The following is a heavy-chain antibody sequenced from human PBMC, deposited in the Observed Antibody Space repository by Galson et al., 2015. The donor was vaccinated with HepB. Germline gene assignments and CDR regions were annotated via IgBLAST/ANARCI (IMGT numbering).Heavy chain of an antibody. Sequence: SLRLSCAASGFTVSSNYMSWVRQAPGKGLEWVSVIYSGGSTYYADSVKGRFTISRDNSKNTLYLQMNSLRAEDTAVYYCAREHHWRRAKFDYWGQGTLVTVSS. V-gene: IGHV3-66*01. CDR1: GFTVSSNY. J-gene: IGHJ4*02. CDR3: AREHHWRRAKFDY. D-gene: IGHD1-1*01. CDR2: IYSGGST.